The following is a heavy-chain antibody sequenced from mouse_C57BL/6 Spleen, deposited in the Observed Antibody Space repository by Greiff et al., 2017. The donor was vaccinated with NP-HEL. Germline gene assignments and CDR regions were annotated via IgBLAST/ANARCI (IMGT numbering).Heavy chain of an antibody. CDR2: INYDGSST. V-gene: IGHV5-16*01. CDR1: GFTFSDYY. CDR3: ARGYYGSRYWYFDV. D-gene: IGHD1-1*01. Sequence: EVHLVESEGGLVQPGSSMKLSCTASGFTFSDYYMAWVRQVPEKGLEWVANINYDGSSTYYLDSLKSRFIISRDNAKNILYLQMSSLKSEDTATYYCARGYYGSRYWYFDVWGTGTTVTVSS. J-gene: IGHJ1*03.